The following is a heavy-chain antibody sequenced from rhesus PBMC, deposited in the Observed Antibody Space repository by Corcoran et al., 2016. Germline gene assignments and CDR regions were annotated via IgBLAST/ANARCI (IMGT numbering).Heavy chain of an antibody. CDR1: GGSISSNW. D-gene: IGHD4-4*01. V-gene: IGHV4-173*01. Sequence: QLQLQESGPGLVKPSETLSLTCALSGGSISSNWWSWIRSPPGKGLEWIGRISGSGGSTSYNPSLKSRVTISTDTSKNQLSLKLISVTAADTAVYYCARQMVATTGFDYWGQGVLVTVSS. J-gene: IGHJ4*01. CDR2: ISGSGGST. CDR3: ARQMVATTGFDY.